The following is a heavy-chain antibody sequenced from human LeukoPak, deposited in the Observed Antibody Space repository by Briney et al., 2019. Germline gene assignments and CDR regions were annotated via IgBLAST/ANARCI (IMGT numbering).Heavy chain of an antibody. CDR3: ARTYCSGGSCHFDY. J-gene: IGHJ4*02. Sequence: PSETLSLTCTVSGGSIRSYYWSWIRQPPGKGLEWVGYIFYSGTTDSNPSLKSRVTISVDTSKNQFSLKLSSVTAADTAAYYCARTYCSGGSCHFDYWGQGTLVTVSS. V-gene: IGHV4-59*08. CDR2: IFYSGTT. D-gene: IGHD2-15*01. CDR1: GGSIRSYY.